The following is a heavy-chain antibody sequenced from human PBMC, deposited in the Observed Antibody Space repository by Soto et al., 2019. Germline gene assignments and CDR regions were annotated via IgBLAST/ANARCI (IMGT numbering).Heavy chain of an antibody. CDR1: GFTFSGYA. V-gene: IGHV3-23*01. CDR2: ISNNGINT. CDR3: AREGRGLCSSTSCPPDYYYYHGMDV. D-gene: IGHD2-2*01. Sequence: HPGGSLRLSCAASGFTFSGYAMSWVRQAPGKGLEWVSFISNNGINTYNADSVKGRFTISRDNSKNTLYLQMNSLRAEDTAVYYCAREGRGLCSSTSCPPDYYYYHGMDVWGQGTTVTVSS. J-gene: IGHJ6*02.